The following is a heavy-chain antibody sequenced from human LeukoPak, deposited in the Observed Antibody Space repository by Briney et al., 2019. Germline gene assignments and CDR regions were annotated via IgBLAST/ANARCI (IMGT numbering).Heavy chain of an antibody. V-gene: IGHV3-9*01. CDR3: ARGRGRTSDYYYYMDV. CDR2: ISWNSGSI. D-gene: IGHD3-16*01. J-gene: IGHJ6*03. CDR1: GFTFDDYA. Sequence: HPGRSLRLSCAASGFTFDDYAMHWVRQAPGKGLEWVSGISWNSGSIGYADSVKGRFTISRDNSKNTLYLRMNSMRAEDTAVYYCARGRGRTSDYYYYMDVWGKGTTVTVSS.